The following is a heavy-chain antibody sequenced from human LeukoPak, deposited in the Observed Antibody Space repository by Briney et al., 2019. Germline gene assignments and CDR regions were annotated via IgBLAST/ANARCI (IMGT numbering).Heavy chain of an antibody. D-gene: IGHD3-22*01. J-gene: IGHJ4*02. Sequence: PSETLSLTCGVYGGSFSGYYWSWIRQPPGKGLEWIGEINHSGSTNYNPSLKSRVTISVDTSKNQFSLKLNSVTAADTAVYYCARVTGYMIEDYFDYWGQGTLVTVSS. CDR2: INHSGST. V-gene: IGHV4-34*01. CDR3: ARVTGYMIEDYFDY. CDR1: GGSFSGYY.